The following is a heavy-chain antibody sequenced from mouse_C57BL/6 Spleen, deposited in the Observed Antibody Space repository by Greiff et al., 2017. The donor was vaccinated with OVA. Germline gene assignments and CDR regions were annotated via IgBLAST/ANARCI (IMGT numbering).Heavy chain of an antibody. J-gene: IGHJ3*01. D-gene: IGHD2-4*01. Sequence: QVQLQQPGAELVKPGASVKLSCKASGYTFTSYWMHWVKQRPGRGLEWIGRLAPNSGGTKYNEKFKSTATLTVDKPSSTAYMQLSSLTSEDAAVYYCAGLDDYDGLSYWGKGTLVTVSA. CDR3: AGLDDYDGLSY. CDR2: LAPNSGGT. V-gene: IGHV1-72*01. CDR1: GYTFTSYW.